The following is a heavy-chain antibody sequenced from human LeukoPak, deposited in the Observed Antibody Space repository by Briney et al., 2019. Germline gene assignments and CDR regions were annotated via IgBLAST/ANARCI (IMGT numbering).Heavy chain of an antibody. CDR1: GDSIRRGSY. CDR3: ATVVTSFSARFEQ. J-gene: IGHJ1*01. V-gene: IGHV4-38-2*02. CDR2: IFHSGSI. D-gene: IGHD2/OR15-2a*01. Sequence: SETLSLTCTVSGDSIRRGSYWGWIRQPPGKGLEWIATIFHSGSIYTNPSLKSRVTISIDTSKNQVSLSLSSVTAADTAFYYCATVVTSFSARFEQWGQGTLVAVSS.